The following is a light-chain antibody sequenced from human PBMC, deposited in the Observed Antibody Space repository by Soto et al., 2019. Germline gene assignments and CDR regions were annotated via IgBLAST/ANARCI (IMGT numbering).Light chain of an antibody. V-gene: IGKV1-5*03. CDR2: KAS. CDR1: QSISVW. Sequence: EIQVSESPSTLAASVGDRVNISCRASQSISVWLAWYQQKAGKAPNLLIYKASRLESGVPSRFSGSGSGTEFTLTISSLQPDDFATYYCQQYNSYSWTFGQRTIV. CDR3: QQYNSYSWT. J-gene: IGKJ1*01.